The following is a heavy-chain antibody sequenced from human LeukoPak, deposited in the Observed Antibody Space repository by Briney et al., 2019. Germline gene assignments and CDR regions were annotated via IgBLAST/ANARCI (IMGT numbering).Heavy chain of an antibody. V-gene: IGHV1-18*01. CDR3: ARVYYDSSGPGEDAFDI. Sequence: ASVKVSCKASGYTFTSYGISWVRQAPGQGLEWMGWISAYNGNTNYAQKLQGRVTMTTDTSTSTAYMELRSLRSDDTAVYCCARVYYDSSGPGEDAFDIWGQGTMVTVSS. D-gene: IGHD3-22*01. CDR1: GYTFTSYG. CDR2: ISAYNGNT. J-gene: IGHJ3*02.